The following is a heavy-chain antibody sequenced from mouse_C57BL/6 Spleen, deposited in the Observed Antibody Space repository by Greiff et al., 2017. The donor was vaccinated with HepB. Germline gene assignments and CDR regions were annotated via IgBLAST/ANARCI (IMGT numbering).Heavy chain of an antibody. CDR1: GYTFTSYW. J-gene: IGHJ3*01. Sequence: VQLQQPGAELVRPGSSVKLSCKASGYTFTSYWMDWVKQRPGLGLEWIGNIYPSDSETHYNQKFKDKATLTVDKSSSTAYMQLSSLTSEDSAVYYCARYDYYGSWFAYWGQGTLVTVSA. CDR3: ARYDYYGSWFAY. V-gene: IGHV1-61*01. CDR2: IYPSDSET. D-gene: IGHD1-1*01.